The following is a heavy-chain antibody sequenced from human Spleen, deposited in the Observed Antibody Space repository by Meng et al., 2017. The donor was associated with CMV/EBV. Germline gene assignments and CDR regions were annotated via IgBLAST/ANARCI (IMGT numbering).Heavy chain of an antibody. Sequence: FTFSNYAMSWVRQAPGKGLGLVSGVCGSGDNTYYADSVKGRFAISRDNSKNTLYLQVNSLRVEDTAVYYCAKSHLPSGRIAGGRFDHWGQGTLVTVSS. CDR1: FTFSNYA. D-gene: IGHD1-20*01. CDR3: AKSHLPSGRIAGGRFDH. J-gene: IGHJ4*02. CDR2: VCGSGDNT. V-gene: IGHV3-23*01.